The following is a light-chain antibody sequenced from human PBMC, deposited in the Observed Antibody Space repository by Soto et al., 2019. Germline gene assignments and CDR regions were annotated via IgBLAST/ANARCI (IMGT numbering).Light chain of an antibody. CDR1: QSVSSTF. V-gene: IGKV3-20*01. J-gene: IGKJ4*01. CDR2: GAS. CDR3: QQHGRSQT. Sequence: EIVLTQSPGTLSLSPGERATLCCRASQSVSSTFLAWYQQKPGQAPRLLIYGASSRATGIPDRFSGSGSGTDFTLTISRLEPEDFAVYYCQQHGRSQTFGGGTKVEIK.